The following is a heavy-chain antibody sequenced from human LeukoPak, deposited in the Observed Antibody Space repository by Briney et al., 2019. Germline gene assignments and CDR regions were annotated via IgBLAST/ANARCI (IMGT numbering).Heavy chain of an antibody. V-gene: IGHV4-38-2*02. D-gene: IGHD3-22*01. CDR2: IFHSGDV. J-gene: IGHJ5*02. CDR3: AREVDGYYYDSSDL. CDR1: GYSIISDYF. Sequence: SETLSLTCIVSGYSIISDYFWGWVRQPPGKGPEWIGSIFHSGDVYYNPSLKSRVTISVDTSKNQFSLKLSSVTAADTAVYYCAREVDGYYYDSSDLWGQGTLVTVSS.